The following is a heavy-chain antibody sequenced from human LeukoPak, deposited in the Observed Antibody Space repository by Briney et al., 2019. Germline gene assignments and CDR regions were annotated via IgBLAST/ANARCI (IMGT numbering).Heavy chain of an antibody. CDR1: GGTFSSYA. V-gene: IGHV1-69*13. CDR3: ARDIRNRCGGDCPGYYYGMDV. D-gene: IGHD2-21*02. J-gene: IGHJ6*02. Sequence: ASVKVSCKASGGTFSSYAISWVRQAPGQGLEWMGGIIPIFGTANYAQKFQGRVTITADESTSTAYMELSSLRSEDTAVYYCARDIRNRCGGDCPGYYYGMDVWGQGTTVTVSS. CDR2: IIPIFGTA.